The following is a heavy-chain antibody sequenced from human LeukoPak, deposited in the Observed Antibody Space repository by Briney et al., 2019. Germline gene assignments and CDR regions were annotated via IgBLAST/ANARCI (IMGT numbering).Heavy chain of an antibody. Sequence: GGSLRLSCAASGFTLSTNYMSWVRQAPGKGLEWVSVIYSGGSTYYSDSVKGRFTISRDNSKNTLYLQMNSLRAEDTAMYYCARGLVRYSSSWDYFDYWGQGTLVTVSS. CDR1: GFTLSTNY. D-gene: IGHD6-13*01. CDR3: ARGLVRYSSSWDYFDY. V-gene: IGHV3-66*01. CDR2: IYSGGST. J-gene: IGHJ4*02.